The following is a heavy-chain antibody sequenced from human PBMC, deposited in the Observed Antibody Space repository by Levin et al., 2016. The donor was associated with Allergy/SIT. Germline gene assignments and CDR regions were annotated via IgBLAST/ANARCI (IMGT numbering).Heavy chain of an antibody. Sequence: VRQAPGKGPEYVSAISSNEGSTYYADSVKGRFTISRDNSKNTLYLQMSSLRAEDTAVYYCVKGIAVAGTGYWGQGTLVTVSS. CDR2: ISSNEGST. D-gene: IGHD6-19*01. CDR3: VKGIAVAGTGY. V-gene: IGHV3-64D*06. J-gene: IGHJ4*02.